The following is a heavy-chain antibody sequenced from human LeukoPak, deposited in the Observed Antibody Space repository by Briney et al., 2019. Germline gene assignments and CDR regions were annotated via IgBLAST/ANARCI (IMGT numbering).Heavy chain of an antibody. Sequence: SETLSLTCTVSGGSISSSSYYWGWIRQPPGKGLEWIGSIYYSGSTYYNPSLKSRVTISVDTSKNQFSLKLSSVTAADTAVYYCARARVVVVVAQRPSGAFDIWGQGTMVTVSS. D-gene: IGHD2-15*01. CDR3: ARARVVVVVAQRPSGAFDI. CDR2: IYYSGST. J-gene: IGHJ3*02. V-gene: IGHV4-39*07. CDR1: GGSISSSSYY.